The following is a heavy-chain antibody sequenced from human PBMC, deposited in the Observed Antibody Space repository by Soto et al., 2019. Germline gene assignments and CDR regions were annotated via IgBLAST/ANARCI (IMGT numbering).Heavy chain of an antibody. CDR1: GVNFDNYG. Sequence: GGSIGISCQASGVNFDNYGMHWVRQAPGKGLEWVAVITYDGSNKYYADSVKGRFTISRDNSKNTLSLHLNTLKPEDTAVYHCAKDRVGGTFYTPLGFWGQGTLVTVSS. D-gene: IGHD1-7*01. CDR3: AKDRVGGTFYTPLGF. CDR2: ITYDGSNK. V-gene: IGHV3-30*18. J-gene: IGHJ4*02.